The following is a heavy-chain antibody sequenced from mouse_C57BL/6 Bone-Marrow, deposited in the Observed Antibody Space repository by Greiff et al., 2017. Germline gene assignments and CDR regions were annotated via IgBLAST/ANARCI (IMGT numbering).Heavy chain of an antibody. CDR2: IHPNSGST. J-gene: IGHJ2*01. CDR1: GYTFTSYW. D-gene: IGHD2-12*01. CDR3: AREGDSYYCDY. V-gene: IGHV1-64*01. Sequence: QVQLQQPGAELVKPGASVKLSCKASGYTFTSYWMHWVKQRPGQGLEWIGMIHPNSGSTNYNEKFKSKATLTVDKSSSTASMQLSSLTSEDSADYCCAREGDSYYCDYWGQGTTLTVSS.